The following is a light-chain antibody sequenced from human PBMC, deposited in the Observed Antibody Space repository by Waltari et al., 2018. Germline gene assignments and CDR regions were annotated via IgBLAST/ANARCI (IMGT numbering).Light chain of an antibody. V-gene: IGKV1-8*01. CDR2: AAS. J-gene: IGKJ2*01. CDR3: QQYYSYQYT. Sequence: AIRMPQSPSSLSASTGDRVTITCRASQGISSYLAWYQQKPGKAPKLLIYAASTLQSGVPSRFSGSGSGTDFTLTISCLQSEDFATYYCQQYYSYQYTFGQGTKLEIK. CDR1: QGISSY.